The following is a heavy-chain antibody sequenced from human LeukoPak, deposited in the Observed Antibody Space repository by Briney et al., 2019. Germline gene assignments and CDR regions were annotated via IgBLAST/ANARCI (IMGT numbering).Heavy chain of an antibody. V-gene: IGHV3-48*01. Sequence: GGSLRLSCAASGFTFSNYDMYWVRQAPGKGLEWVSYISSSSTTDYYADSVKGRFTISRDDAKNSLFLQMNSLRVDDTALYYCARGTRVYDSGWYGSRFGCWGQGNLVTVSS. CDR3: ARGTRVYDSGWYGSRFGC. J-gene: IGHJ4*02. CDR1: GFTFSNYD. D-gene: IGHD6-19*01. CDR2: ISSSSTTD.